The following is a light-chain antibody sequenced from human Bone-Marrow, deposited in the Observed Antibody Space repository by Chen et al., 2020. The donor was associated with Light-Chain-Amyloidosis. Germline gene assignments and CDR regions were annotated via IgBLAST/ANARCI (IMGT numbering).Light chain of an antibody. CDR2: LGS. V-gene: IGKV2-28*01. CDR3: MQALQTPYT. J-gene: IGKJ2*01. Sequence: DIVMTQSPLSLPVTPGEPASISCRSSQSLLHSNGYNYLDWYLQKPGQSPQLLIYLGSNRASGVPDRFRGSGSGTDFTLKISRVEAEDVGVYYCMQALQTPYTFGQGTKLEI. CDR1: QSLLHSNGYNY.